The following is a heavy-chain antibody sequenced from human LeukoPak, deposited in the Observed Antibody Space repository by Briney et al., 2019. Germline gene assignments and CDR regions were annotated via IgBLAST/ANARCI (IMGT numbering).Heavy chain of an antibody. D-gene: IGHD5-18*01. CDR2: ISYDGSDK. CDR1: GFTFSSYA. Sequence: GRSLRLSCAASGFTFSSYAMHWVRQAPGKGLEWVAVISYDGSDKYYADSVRGRFTISRDNSKNTLFLQMDSLRTEDTAVYYCARSTYSYDYPDSWGQGTLVTVSS. V-gene: IGHV3-30-3*01. CDR3: ARSTYSYDYPDS. J-gene: IGHJ5*01.